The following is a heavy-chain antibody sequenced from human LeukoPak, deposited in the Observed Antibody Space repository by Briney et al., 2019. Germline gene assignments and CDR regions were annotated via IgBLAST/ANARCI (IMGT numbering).Heavy chain of an antibody. CDR3: ARDLSGITGYTYGRGIDY. Sequence: PGGSLRLSCAASGFAFSSYALHWVRQAPGKGLEWVANIKQDGSEKYYVDSVKGRFTISRDNAKNSLYLQMNSLRAEDTAVYYCARDLSGITGYTYGRGIDYWGQGTLVTVSS. D-gene: IGHD5-18*01. CDR2: IKQDGSEK. V-gene: IGHV3-7*01. CDR1: GFAFSSYA. J-gene: IGHJ4*02.